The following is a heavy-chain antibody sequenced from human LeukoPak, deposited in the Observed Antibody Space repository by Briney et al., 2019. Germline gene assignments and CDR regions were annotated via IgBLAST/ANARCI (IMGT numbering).Heavy chain of an antibody. CDR3: ARGKIWSPVYLSH. Sequence: PSETLSLTCIVSGGSISSYYWSWIRQPPGKGLEWIGNIYSSGATNYNPSLKSRVTISMGTSKNQFSLKLSSVTAADTAVYYCARGKIWSPVYLSHWGQGTLVTVSS. CDR2: IYSSGAT. CDR1: GGSISSYY. V-gene: IGHV4-59*13. J-gene: IGHJ4*02. D-gene: IGHD3-10*01.